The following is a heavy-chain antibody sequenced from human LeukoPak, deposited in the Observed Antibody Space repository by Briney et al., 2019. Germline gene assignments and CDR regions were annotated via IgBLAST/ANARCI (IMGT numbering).Heavy chain of an antibody. CDR3: ARDREAQLVLFAFDI. V-gene: IGHV4-59*11. D-gene: IGHD6-6*01. CDR1: GGSISRHY. J-gene: IGHJ3*02. Sequence: SETLSLTCTVSGGSISRHYWSWIRQPPGKGLEGIGYIYYSGSTNYSPSLKSRVTISVDTSKSQFSLKLNSVTAADTAVYYCARDREAQLVLFAFDIWGQGTMVTVSS. CDR2: IYYSGST.